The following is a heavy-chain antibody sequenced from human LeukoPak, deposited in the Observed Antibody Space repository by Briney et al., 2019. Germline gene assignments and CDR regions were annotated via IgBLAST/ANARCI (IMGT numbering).Heavy chain of an antibody. V-gene: IGHV4-61*02. J-gene: IGHJ4*02. Sequence: SETLSLTCTVSGGSISSGSYYWSWIRQPAGKGLEWIGRIYTSGSTNYNPSLKSRVTISVDTSKNRFSLKLSSVTAADTAVYYCARDARGYSSGWPDYWGQGTLVTVSS. D-gene: IGHD6-19*01. CDR2: IYTSGST. CDR1: GGSISSGSYY. CDR3: ARDARGYSSGWPDY.